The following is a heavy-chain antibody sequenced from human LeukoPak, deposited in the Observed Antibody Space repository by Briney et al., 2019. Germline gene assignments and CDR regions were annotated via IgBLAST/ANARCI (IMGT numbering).Heavy chain of an antibody. Sequence: PGGSLRLSCAASGFTFSDAWMSWVRQAPGKGLEWVGRIKSRTSGGTTEYAAPVKGRFTISRDDSENTLYLQMNSLKTEDTAVYYCAKDRLVVVAATDFDYWGQGTLVTVSS. D-gene: IGHD2-15*01. V-gene: IGHV3-15*01. CDR3: AKDRLVVVAATDFDY. CDR1: GFTFSDAW. CDR2: IKSRTSGGTT. J-gene: IGHJ4*02.